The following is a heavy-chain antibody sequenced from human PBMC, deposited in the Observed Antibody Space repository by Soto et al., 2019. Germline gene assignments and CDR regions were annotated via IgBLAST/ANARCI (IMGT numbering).Heavy chain of an antibody. Sequence: GGSLRLSCAASGFTFITYGMHWVRQAPGKGLEWVAIFWYGGSNKYYAESVKGRFTISRDNSKNTLYLQMNSLRAEDTAVYYCARDGTFGAKGGSLDIWGQGTMVTVSS. V-gene: IGHV3-33*01. CDR3: ARDGTFGAKGGSLDI. CDR1: GFTFITYG. J-gene: IGHJ3*02. CDR2: FWYGGSNK. D-gene: IGHD3-16*01.